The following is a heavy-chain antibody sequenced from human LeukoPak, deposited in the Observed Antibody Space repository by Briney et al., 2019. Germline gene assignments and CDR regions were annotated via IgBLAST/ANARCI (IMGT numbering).Heavy chain of an antibody. CDR2: INPNAGTT. Sequence: ASVKVSCKASGYTFTSYYMHWVRQAPGQGLEWMGIINPNAGTTSYAQKFQGRVTVTRDTSTSTVYMELSSLRSEDTAVYYCARDHDGFNFDYWGQGTLVTVSS. V-gene: IGHV1-46*01. D-gene: IGHD5-24*01. J-gene: IGHJ4*02. CDR3: ARDHDGFNFDY. CDR1: GYTFTSYY.